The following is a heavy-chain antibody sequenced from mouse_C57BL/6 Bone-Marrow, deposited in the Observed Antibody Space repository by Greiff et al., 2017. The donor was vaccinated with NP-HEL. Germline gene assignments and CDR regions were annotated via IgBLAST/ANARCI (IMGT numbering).Heavy chain of an antibody. CDR3: ARYQITTVVAPYAMDY. Sequence: VQLKESGPGLAKPSQTLSLTCSVTGYSITSDYWNWIRKFPGNKLEYMGYISYSGSTYYNPSLKSRISITRDTSKNQYYLQLNSVTTEDTATYYCARYQITTVVAPYAMDYWGQGTSVTVSS. CDR1: GYSITSDY. J-gene: IGHJ4*01. V-gene: IGHV3-8*01. CDR2: ISYSGST. D-gene: IGHD1-1*01.